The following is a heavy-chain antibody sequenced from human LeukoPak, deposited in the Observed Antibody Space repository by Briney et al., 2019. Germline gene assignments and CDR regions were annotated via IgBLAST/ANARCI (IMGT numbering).Heavy chain of an antibody. CDR2: IYHSGST. Sequence: SETLSLTCTVSGGSISSYYWSWIRQPPGKGLEWIGSIYHSGSTYYNPSLKSRVTISVDTSKNQFSLKLSSVTAADTAVYYCARAIDYYGSAFFTTQYNWFDPWGQGTLVTVSS. J-gene: IGHJ5*02. CDR3: ARAIDYYGSAFFTTQYNWFDP. D-gene: IGHD3-10*01. V-gene: IGHV4-38-2*02. CDR1: GGSISSYY.